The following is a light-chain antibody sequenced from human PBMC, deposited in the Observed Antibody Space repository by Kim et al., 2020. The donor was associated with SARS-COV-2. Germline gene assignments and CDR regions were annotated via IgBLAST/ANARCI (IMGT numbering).Light chain of an antibody. V-gene: IGLV2-18*02. CDR1: SSDIGRYTR. Sequence: GHSFTSSCAGSSSDIGRYTRVSWYQQFPGTAPQLIVFEVTNRPPGVPARFSGSKFGNTASLTISGLQSEDEADYYCSSYTKNNGWVFGGGTQLTVL. J-gene: IGLJ3*02. CDR2: EVT. CDR3: SSYTKNNGWV.